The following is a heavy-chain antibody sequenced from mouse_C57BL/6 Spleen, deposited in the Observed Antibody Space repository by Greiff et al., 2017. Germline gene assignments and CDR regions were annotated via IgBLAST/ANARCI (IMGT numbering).Heavy chain of an antibody. CDR3: ARSSYWFAY. CDR1: GYSITSGYY. CDR2: ISYDGSN. J-gene: IGHJ3*01. Sequence: DVKLQESGPGLVKPSQSLSLTCSVTGYSITSGYYWNWIRQFPGNKLEWMGYISYDGSNNYNPSLKNRISITRDTSKNQFFLKLNSVTTEDTATYYCARSSYWFAYWGQGTLVTVSA. V-gene: IGHV3-6*01.